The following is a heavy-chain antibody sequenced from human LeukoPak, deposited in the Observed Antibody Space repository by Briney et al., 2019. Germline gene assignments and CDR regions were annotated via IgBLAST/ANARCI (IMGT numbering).Heavy chain of an antibody. CDR1: GDSISSSNYY. V-gene: IGHV4-39*01. CDR2: IYYSGST. J-gene: IGHJ4*02. CDR3: ARFQYSYASNY. D-gene: IGHD2-2*01. Sequence: SETLSLTCTVSGDSISSSNYYWAWIRLPPGTGLEWIGSIYYSGSTYYNPSLKSRVTLSVDTSKNQFSLKLSSVTAADTAVYYCARFQYSYASNYWGQGTLVTVSS.